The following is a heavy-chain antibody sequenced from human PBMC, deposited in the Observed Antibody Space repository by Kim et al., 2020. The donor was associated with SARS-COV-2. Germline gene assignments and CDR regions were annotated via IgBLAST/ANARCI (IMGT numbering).Heavy chain of an antibody. CDR1: GGSISSSSYY. V-gene: IGHV4-39*01. Sequence: SETLSLTCTVSGGSISSSSYYWGWIRQPPGKGLEWIGSIYYSGSTYYNPSLKSRVTISVDTSKNQFSLKLSSVTAADTAVYYCARVSAYSSGWPWLFDYWGQGTLVTVSS. J-gene: IGHJ4*02. CDR2: IYYSGST. D-gene: IGHD6-19*01. CDR3: ARVSAYSSGWPWLFDY.